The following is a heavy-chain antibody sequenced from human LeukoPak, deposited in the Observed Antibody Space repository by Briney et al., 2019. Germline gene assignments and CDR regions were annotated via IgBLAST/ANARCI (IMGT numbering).Heavy chain of an antibody. D-gene: IGHD1-26*01. J-gene: IGHJ4*02. CDR1: GYTFTSYS. V-gene: IGHV1-18*01. Sequence: ASVKVSCKASGYTFTSYSINWVRQAPGQGLEWMGWISAYNGNTKYAQKLQGRVTMTTDTSTSTAYMELRSLSSDDTAFYYCARGLGGSGSYFLTFDYWGQGTLVTVSS. CDR2: ISAYNGNT. CDR3: ARGLGGSGSYFLTFDY.